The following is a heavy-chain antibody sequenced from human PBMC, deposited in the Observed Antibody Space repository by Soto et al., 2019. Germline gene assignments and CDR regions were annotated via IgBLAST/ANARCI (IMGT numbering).Heavy chain of an antibody. V-gene: IGHV4-34*01. CDR2: INHSGST. Sequence: QVQLQQWGAGLLKPSETLSLTCAVYGGSFSGYYWSWIRQPPGKGLEWIGEINHSGSTNYNPSLKSRVTISVDTSQNQFSLKLSSVTAADTAVYYCARVATMIVVVIRGWFDPWGQGPLVTVSS. J-gene: IGHJ5*02. CDR1: GGSFSGYY. CDR3: ARVATMIVVVIRGWFDP. D-gene: IGHD3-22*01.